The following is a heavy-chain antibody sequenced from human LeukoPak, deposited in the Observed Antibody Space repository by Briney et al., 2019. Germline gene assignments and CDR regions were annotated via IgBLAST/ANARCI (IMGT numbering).Heavy chain of an antibody. CDR3: AKADAFDI. Sequence: GGSLRLSSAASGFTFDDYAMHWVRQAPGKGLEWVSGISWNSGSIGYADSVKGRFTISRDNAKNSLYLQMNSLRAEDTALYYCAKADAFDIWGQGTMVTVSS. V-gene: IGHV3-9*01. J-gene: IGHJ3*02. CDR1: GFTFDDYA. CDR2: ISWNSGSI.